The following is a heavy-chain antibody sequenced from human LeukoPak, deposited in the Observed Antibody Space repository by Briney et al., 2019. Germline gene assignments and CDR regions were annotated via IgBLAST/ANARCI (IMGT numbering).Heavy chain of an antibody. CDR1: GGSFSGYY. Sequence: PSETLSLTCAVYGGSFSGYYWSWIRQPPGKGLEWIGEINHSGSTNYNPSLKSRVTISVDTSKNQFSLKLSSVTAADTAVYYCARVPGHDYVWGSYREYYFDYWGQGTLVTVSS. J-gene: IGHJ4*02. V-gene: IGHV4-34*01. D-gene: IGHD3-16*02. CDR3: ARVPGHDYVWGSYREYYFDY. CDR2: INHSGST.